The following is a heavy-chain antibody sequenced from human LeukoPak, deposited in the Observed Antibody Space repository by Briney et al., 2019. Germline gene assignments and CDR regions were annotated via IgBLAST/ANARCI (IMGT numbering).Heavy chain of an antibody. CDR2: IKSKTDGGTT. CDR3: STDIKTNWGGY. V-gene: IGHV3-15*01. J-gene: IGHJ4*02. D-gene: IGHD7-27*01. CDR1: GFTFSNAW. Sequence: GGSLRLSCAASGFTFSNAWMSWVRQAPGKGLEWVSRIKSKTDGGTTHYAAPVKGRFTISRDDSKDTLYLQMNSLKTEDTAVYYCSTDIKTNWGGYWGQGTLVTVSS.